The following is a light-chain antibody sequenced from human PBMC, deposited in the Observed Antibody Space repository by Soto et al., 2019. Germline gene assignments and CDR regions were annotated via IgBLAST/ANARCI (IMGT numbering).Light chain of an antibody. Sequence: DIQMTQSPSSVSASVGDRVTITCRASQSISSYLNWYQQKPGKAPKLLIYAASSLQSGVPSRFSGSGSGTEFTLTISSLQSEDFAVYYCQQYNNWPPVTFGQGTKVDI. J-gene: IGKJ1*01. V-gene: IGKV1-39*01. CDR2: AAS. CDR3: QQYNNWPPVT. CDR1: QSISSY.